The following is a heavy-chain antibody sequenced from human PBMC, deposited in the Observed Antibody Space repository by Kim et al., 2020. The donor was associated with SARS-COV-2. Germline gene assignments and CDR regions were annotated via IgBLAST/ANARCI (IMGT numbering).Heavy chain of an antibody. CDR2: ISYDGSNK. V-gene: IGHV3-30*18. CDR3: AKAFGQYSSGWSFDY. D-gene: IGHD6-19*01. CDR1: GFTFSSYV. J-gene: IGHJ4*01. Sequence: GGSLRLSCAASGFTFSSYVMHWVRQAPGKGLEWVAVISYDGSNKYYADSVKGRFTISRDNSKNTLYLQMNSLRAEDTAVYYCAKAFGQYSSGWSFDYWG.